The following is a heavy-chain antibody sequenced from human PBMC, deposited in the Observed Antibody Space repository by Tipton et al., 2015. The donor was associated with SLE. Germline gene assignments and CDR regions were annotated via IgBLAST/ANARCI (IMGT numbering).Heavy chain of an antibody. Sequence: SLRLSCAASGFTFSSSWMSWLRQAPGKGLEWVANIKPDGREIYYLDSVKGRFTISRDNAKTSLYLQMDGLRVGDTAVYYCARDGSGWSITWGQGTLVTVSS. CDR3: ARDGSGWSIT. CDR2: IKPDGREI. J-gene: IGHJ5*02. D-gene: IGHD6-19*01. CDR1: GFTFSSSW. V-gene: IGHV3-7*01.